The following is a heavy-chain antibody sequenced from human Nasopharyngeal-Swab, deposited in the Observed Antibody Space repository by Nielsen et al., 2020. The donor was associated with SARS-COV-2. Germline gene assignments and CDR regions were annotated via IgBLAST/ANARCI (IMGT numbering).Heavy chain of an antibody. V-gene: IGHV3-7*01. J-gene: IGHJ6*02. CDR1: GFTFSSYW. Sequence: GESLKISCAASGFTFSSYWMGWVRQAPGKGLEWVANIKQDGSEKYYVDSVKGRFTISRDNAKNSLYLQMNSLRAEDTAVYYCARDFSAPLLAFYYYYGMDVWGQGTTVTVSS. CDR2: IKQDGSEK. D-gene: IGHD2-15*01. CDR3: ARDFSAPLLAFYYYYGMDV.